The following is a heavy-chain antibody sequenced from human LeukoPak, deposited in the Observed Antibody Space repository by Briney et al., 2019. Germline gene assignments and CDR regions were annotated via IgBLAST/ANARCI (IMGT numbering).Heavy chain of an antibody. J-gene: IGHJ4*02. Sequence: GGSLRLSCAASGFTFDDYAMHWVRQAPGKGLEWVSLIRGDGVITLYADSVKGRFTISRDNSKNSLYLQVNSLRTDDTALYYCAKGDSGWHIDYWGQGTLVTVSS. CDR2: IRGDGVIT. CDR3: AKGDSGWHIDY. CDR1: GFTFDDYA. V-gene: IGHV3-43*02. D-gene: IGHD6-19*01.